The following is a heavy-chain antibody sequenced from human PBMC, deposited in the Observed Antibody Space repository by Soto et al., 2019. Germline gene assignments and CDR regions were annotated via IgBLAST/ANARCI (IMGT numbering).Heavy chain of an antibody. CDR3: VKDNRGSY. Sequence: EVQLVESGGGLVRPGGSLSLSCAASEFTFSTCGMMWVRQAPGKGLEWVAHINKDGSERYYVDSVKDRFTISRDNAKNSLYLHMNSLRAEDTAVYYCVKDNRGSYWGQGTLVTVSS. CDR1: EFTFSTCG. J-gene: IGHJ4*02. V-gene: IGHV3-7*01. CDR2: INKDGSER. D-gene: IGHD3-10*01.